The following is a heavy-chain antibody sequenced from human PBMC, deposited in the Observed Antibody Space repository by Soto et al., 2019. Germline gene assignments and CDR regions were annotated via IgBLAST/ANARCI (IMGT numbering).Heavy chain of an antibody. J-gene: IGHJ6*02. CDR2: VIPYTGNT. CDR3: ARDFLTRISWGSTTAQYSYYGMEV. CDR1: GYTFISYA. Sequence: QFQLVQSGDEVKKPGASVRVSCKASGYTFISYALSWVRQAPGQGLEWIGRVIPYTGNTFCGQKFQGRVTITTDTATNTAYMDLRSLKSDDTAVYFCARDFLTRISWGSTTAQYSYYGMEVWGQGTMVTVSS. D-gene: IGHD3-9*01. V-gene: IGHV1-18*01.